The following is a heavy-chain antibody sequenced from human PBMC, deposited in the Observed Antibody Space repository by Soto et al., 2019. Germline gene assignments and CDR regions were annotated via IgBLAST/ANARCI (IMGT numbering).Heavy chain of an antibody. CDR1: GYTFSSYD. CDR3: ARGIN. CDR2: MNPNSGNT. V-gene: IGHV1-8*01. Sequence: QVQLVQSGAEVKRPGASVRVSCKASGYTFSSYDINWVRQATGQGLEWLGWMNPNSGNTGYAQKSQGRITLTRSTSTSTAYMELTSLRSEDTAVYYCARGINWGQGTMVTVSS. J-gene: IGHJ3*01.